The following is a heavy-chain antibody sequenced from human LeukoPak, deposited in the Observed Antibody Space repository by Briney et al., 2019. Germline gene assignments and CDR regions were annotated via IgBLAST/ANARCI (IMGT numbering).Heavy chain of an antibody. V-gene: IGHV4-59*01. J-gene: IGHJ3*02. Sequence: SETLSLTCTVAGGSISSYYWSWIRRPPGKGLEWIGYIYYSGSTNYNPSLKSRVTISVDTSKNQFSLKLSSVTAADTAVYYCARDRPRYCSSTSCYSAFDIWGQGTMVTVSS. CDR2: IYYSGST. CDR1: GGSISSYY. D-gene: IGHD2-2*01. CDR3: ARDRPRYCSSTSCYSAFDI.